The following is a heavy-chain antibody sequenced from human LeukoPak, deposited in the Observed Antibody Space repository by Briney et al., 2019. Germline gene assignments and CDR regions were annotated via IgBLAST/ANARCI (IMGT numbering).Heavy chain of an antibody. CDR1: GFSFSNYA. CDR2: ISRSGGST. V-gene: IGHV3-23*01. CDR3: AKDAQNSDWTEYFDC. Sequence: GGSLRLPCAASGFSFSNYAMSWVRQAPRKGLEWVSTISRSGGSTYYADSVKGRFTISRDNSRNTLYLQMNSLRAEDRAIYYCAKDAQNSDWTEYFDCWGQGTLVTVSS. J-gene: IGHJ4*02. D-gene: IGHD6-19*01.